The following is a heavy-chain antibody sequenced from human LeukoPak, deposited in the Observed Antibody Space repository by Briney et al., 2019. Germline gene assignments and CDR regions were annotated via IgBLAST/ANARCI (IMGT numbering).Heavy chain of an antibody. CDR2: FDPEDGET. Sequence: ASVKVSCKASGYTLTELSMHWVRQAPGKGLEWMGGFDPEDGETIYAQKFQGRVTMTEDTSTDTAYMELSSLRSEDTAVYYCATDLAYCSSTSCHIPDYWGQGTLVTVSS. J-gene: IGHJ4*02. V-gene: IGHV1-24*01. CDR1: GYTLTELS. CDR3: ATDLAYCSSTSCHIPDY. D-gene: IGHD2-2*02.